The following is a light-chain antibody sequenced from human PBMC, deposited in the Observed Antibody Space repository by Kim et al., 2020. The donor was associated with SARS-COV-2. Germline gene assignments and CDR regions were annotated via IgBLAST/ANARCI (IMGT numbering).Light chain of an antibody. CDR3: TSYTSTSTLV. Sequence: QSITISCPGTIIDVGGYIFVSWYQQQPGKAPKLIIYDVSHRPSGVSNRFSGSKSGNRASLTIFVLQAEDEADYYCTSYTSTSTLVFGGGTQLTVL. CDR1: IIDVGGYIF. V-gene: IGLV2-14*03. J-gene: IGLJ2*01. CDR2: DVS.